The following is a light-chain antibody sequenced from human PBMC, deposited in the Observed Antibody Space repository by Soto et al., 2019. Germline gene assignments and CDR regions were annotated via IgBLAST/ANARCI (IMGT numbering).Light chain of an antibody. Sequence: QSVLTQPPSASGTPGQRGTITCSGSSSNIGSNTVIWYQQLPGTAPKLLIYRNNHRPSGVPDRSSGSKSGTSASLAISGLQSEDEADYYCASWADSLYGVVFGGGTQLTVL. CDR1: SSNIGSNT. V-gene: IGLV1-44*01. CDR2: RNN. CDR3: ASWADSLYGVV. J-gene: IGLJ2*01.